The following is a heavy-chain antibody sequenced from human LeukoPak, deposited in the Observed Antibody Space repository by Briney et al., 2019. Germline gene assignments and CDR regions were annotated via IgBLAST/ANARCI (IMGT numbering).Heavy chain of an antibody. CDR2: IKQDGSEK. CDR3: ARDLAVFDYSNYGDY. D-gene: IGHD4-11*01. J-gene: IGHJ4*02. V-gene: IGHV3-7*01. CDR1: GFTFSSYW. Sequence: GGSLRLSCAASGFTFSSYWMSWVRQAPGKGREWVANIKQDGSEKYYVDSVKGRFTISRGNAKNSLYLHMNSLRAEDTAVYYCARDLAVFDYSNYGDYWGQGTLVTVSS.